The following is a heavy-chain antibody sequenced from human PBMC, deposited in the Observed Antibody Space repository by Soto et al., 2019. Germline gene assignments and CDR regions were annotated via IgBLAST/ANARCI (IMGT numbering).Heavy chain of an antibody. CDR3: ARYNDYYPEYYFDS. J-gene: IGHJ4*02. CDR1: GFSLSNARMG. V-gene: IGHV2-26*01. Sequence: QVTLKESGPVLVKPTETLTLTCTVSGFSLSNARMGVSWIRQPPGKALKWLAHIFSNDEKSYSTSLKSRLTISQHTSQSQVVLTMTNMDTVDTATSYCARYNDYYPEYYFDSWGQGTLVTVSS. CDR2: IFSNDEK. D-gene: IGHD3-22*01.